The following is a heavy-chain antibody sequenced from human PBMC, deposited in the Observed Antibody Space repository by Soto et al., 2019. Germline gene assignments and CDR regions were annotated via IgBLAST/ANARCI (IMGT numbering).Heavy chain of an antibody. J-gene: IGHJ4*01. CDR1: GYTFTSYG. CDR3: AREAAAGSLDD. CDR2: ISAYNGNK. D-gene: IGHD6-13*01. Sequence: QVQLLQSGAEVKKPGASVKVSCKASGYTFTSYGISCVRQAPGQGLEWMGWISAYNGNKNYAQKLHGRVTMPTDTSTSTAYMELRSLRSDDTAVYYCAREAAAGSLDDWGHETLVAVSS. V-gene: IGHV1-18*01.